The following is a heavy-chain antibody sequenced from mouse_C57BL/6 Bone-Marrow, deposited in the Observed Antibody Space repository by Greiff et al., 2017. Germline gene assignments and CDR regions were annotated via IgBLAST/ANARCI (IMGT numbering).Heavy chain of an antibody. V-gene: IGHV14-2*01. CDR3: ARKGTYAMDY. CDR1: GFNIKDYY. Sequence: VQLQQSGAELVKPGASVKLSCTASGFNIKDYYMHWVKQRTEQGLEWIGRIDPEDGETKYAPKFPGKATITADTSSNTAYLQLSSLTSEDTAVYYCARKGTYAMDYWGQGTSVTVAS. J-gene: IGHJ4*01. CDR2: IDPEDGET.